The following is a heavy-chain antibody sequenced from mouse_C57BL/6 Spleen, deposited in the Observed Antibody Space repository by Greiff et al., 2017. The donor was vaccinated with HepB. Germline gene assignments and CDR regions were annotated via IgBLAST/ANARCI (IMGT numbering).Heavy chain of an antibody. CDR2: IDPSDSYT. CDR3: ARERVRYFDV. V-gene: IGHV1-59*01. Sequence: VQLQQSGAELVRPGTSVKLSCKASGYTFTSYWMHWVKQRPGQGLEWIGVIDPSDSYTNYNQKFKGKATLTVDTSSSTAYMQLSSLTSEDSAVYYCARERVRYFDVWGTGTTVTVSS. J-gene: IGHJ1*03. CDR1: GYTFTSYW.